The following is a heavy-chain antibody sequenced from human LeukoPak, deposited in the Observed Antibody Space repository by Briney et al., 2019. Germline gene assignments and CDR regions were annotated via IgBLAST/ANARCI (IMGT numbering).Heavy chain of an antibody. J-gene: IGHJ6*03. CDR2: IYHSGST. CDR3: ARFLIAAPFNYYMDV. D-gene: IGHD6-13*01. CDR1: GGSISSGGYY. V-gene: IGHV4-30-2*01. Sequence: SETLSLTCTVSGGSISSGGYYWSWIRQPPGKGLEWIGYIYHSGSTYYNPSLKSRVTISVDRFKNQFSLKLSSVTAADTAVYYCARFLIAAPFNYYMDVWGKGTTVTVSS.